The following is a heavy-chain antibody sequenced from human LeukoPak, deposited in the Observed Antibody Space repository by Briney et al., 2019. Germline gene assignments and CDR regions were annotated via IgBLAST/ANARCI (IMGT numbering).Heavy chain of an antibody. Sequence: ASVTVSCKTSGYRFTGYYLHWVRQAPGQGLEWMGWISAYNGNTNYAQKLQGRVTMTTDTSTSTAYMELRSLRSDDTAVYYCARDPAVTPTGWNFDYWGQGTLVTVSS. V-gene: IGHV1-18*04. D-gene: IGHD4-17*01. CDR3: ARDPAVTPTGWNFDY. CDR2: ISAYNGNT. CDR1: GYRFTGYY. J-gene: IGHJ4*02.